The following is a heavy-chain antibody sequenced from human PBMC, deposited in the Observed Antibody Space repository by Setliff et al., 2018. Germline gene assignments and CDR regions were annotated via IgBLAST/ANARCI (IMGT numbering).Heavy chain of an antibody. Sequence: GSLRLSCAASGFTFSDYYMSWIRQAPGKGLEWVSCISSSGSTIYYADSVKGRFTISRDNAKNSLYLQMNSLRAEDTAVYYCARGTSYGSRSDYLDAWGQGTLVTVSS. CDR3: ARGTSYGSRSDYLDA. D-gene: IGHD3-10*01. CDR2: ISSSGSTI. J-gene: IGHJ4*02. V-gene: IGHV3-11*04. CDR1: GFTFSDYY.